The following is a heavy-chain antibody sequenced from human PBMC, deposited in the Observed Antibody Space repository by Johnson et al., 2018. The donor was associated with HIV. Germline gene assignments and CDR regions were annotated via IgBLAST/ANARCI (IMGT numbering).Heavy chain of an antibody. D-gene: IGHD3-22*01. CDR3: ARGFSSGYNDAFDI. CDR2: INWNGGST. Sequence: VKLVESGGGLVRPGGSLRLSCAASGFTFDDFGMSWVRQAPGKGLEWVSGINWNGGSTGYADSVKGRFTISRDNAKNSLYLQMNSLRAEDTALYYCARGFSSGYNDAFDIWGQGTMVTVSS. J-gene: IGHJ3*02. CDR1: GFTFDDFG. V-gene: IGHV3-20*04.